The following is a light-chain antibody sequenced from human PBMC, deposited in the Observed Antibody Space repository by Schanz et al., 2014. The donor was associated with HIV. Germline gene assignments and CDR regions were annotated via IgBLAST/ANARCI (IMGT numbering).Light chain of an antibody. CDR2: DNN. J-gene: IGLJ2*01. CDR3: GTWDSSLSAGYVI. CDR1: AFNVGQNY. Sequence: QSVLTQPPSVSAAPGQRVTISCSGSAFNVGQNYVSWYQHLPGTAPKLLIYDNNKRPSGIPDRFSGSKSGTSATLGITGLQTGDEADYYCGTWDSSLSAGYVIFGGGTKLTVL. V-gene: IGLV1-51*01.